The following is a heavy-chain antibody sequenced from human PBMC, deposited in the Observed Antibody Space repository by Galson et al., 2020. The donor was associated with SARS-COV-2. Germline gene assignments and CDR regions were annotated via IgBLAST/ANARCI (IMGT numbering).Heavy chain of an antibody. CDR2: ISSSSSTI. Sequence: GGSLRLSCAASGFTFSSYSMNWVRQAPGKGLEWVSYISSSSSTIYYADSVKGRFTISRDNAKNSLYLQMNSLRAEDTAVYYCAQNWNYVGHNWFDPWGQGTLVTVSS. CDR1: GFTFSSYS. V-gene: IGHV3-48*04. D-gene: IGHD1-7*01. CDR3: AQNWNYVGHNWFDP. J-gene: IGHJ5*02.